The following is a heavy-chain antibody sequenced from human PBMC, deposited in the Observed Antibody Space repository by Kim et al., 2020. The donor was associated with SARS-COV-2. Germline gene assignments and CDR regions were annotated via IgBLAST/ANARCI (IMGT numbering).Heavy chain of an antibody. V-gene: IGHV4-59*01. CDR3: ARDKGGYSYGWVYFDY. D-gene: IGHD5-18*01. Sequence: SLKSRVTISVDTSKNQFSLKLSSVTAADTAVYYCARDKGGYSYGWVYFDYWGQGTLVTVSS. J-gene: IGHJ4*02.